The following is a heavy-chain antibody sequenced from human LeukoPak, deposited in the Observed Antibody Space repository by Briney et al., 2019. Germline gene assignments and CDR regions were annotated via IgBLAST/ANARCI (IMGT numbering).Heavy chain of an antibody. V-gene: IGHV3-53*01. CDR2: IYSGGST. D-gene: IGHD6-6*01. J-gene: IGHJ4*02. CDR1: GFTVSSNY. CDR3: ARGKGQLVLFDY. Sequence: GGSLRLSCAASGFTVSSNYMSWVRQAPGKGLEWVSVIYSGGSTYYADSVKGRFTISRDNSKNTLYLRMNSLRAEDTAVYYCARGKGQLVLFDYWGQGTLVTVSS.